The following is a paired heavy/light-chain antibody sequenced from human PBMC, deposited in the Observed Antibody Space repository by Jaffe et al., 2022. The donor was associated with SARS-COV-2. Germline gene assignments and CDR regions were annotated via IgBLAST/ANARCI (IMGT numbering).Light chain of an antibody. Sequence: EVVLTQSPVTLSVSPGERATLSCRASQGVGGSLAWYQQKPGQAPRLLIYGAYKRATGIPTRFSGSGSETDFTLTISSLEADDFAVYYCQQRGNGPLTFGGGTRVEI. CDR1: QGVGGS. V-gene: IGKV3-11*01. CDR3: QQRGNGPLT. CDR2: GAY. J-gene: IGKJ4*01.
Heavy chain of an antibody. Sequence: EVQLVESGGGLVKPGESLRVSCATSGFTFAYTWMTWVRQAPGKGLEWVGRITRTSEGGVTEYAEPVKGRFIISRDDSVSTLYLQMNNLKTEDTAVYYCARFYYDSTGPDYWGQGTLVTVSS. V-gene: IGHV3-15*01. D-gene: IGHD3-9*01. CDR2: ITRTSEGGVT. J-gene: IGHJ4*02. CDR1: GFTFAYTW. CDR3: ARFYYDSTGPDY.